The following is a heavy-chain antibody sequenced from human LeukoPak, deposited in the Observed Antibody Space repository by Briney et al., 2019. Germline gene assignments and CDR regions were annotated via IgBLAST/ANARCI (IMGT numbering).Heavy chain of an antibody. CDR1: GFSFSNFV. CDR2: VTGDSSST. J-gene: IGHJ4*02. V-gene: IGHV3-23*01. Sequence: GGSLRLSCAASGFSFSNFVMNWVRQVPGKGLEWVSGVTGDSSSTYYAVSMKGRFSISRDNSKNTLYLQTKNLRAEDTAVYYCAKGGKRIFGVVIDYWGQGTPVTVS. CDR3: AKGGKRIFGVVIDY. D-gene: IGHD3-3*01.